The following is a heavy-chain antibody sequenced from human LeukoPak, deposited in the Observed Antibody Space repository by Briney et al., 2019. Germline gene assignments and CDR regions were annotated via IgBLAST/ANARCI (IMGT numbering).Heavy chain of an antibody. J-gene: IGHJ4*02. CDR2: FDPEDGQT. CDR3: ARHCSGGAMDY. CDR1: GYTLTELS. V-gene: IGHV1-24*01. Sequence: ASVKVSCKVSGYTLTELSMHWVRQAPGKGLEWMGGFDPEDGQTIYAQKFQGRVTMTRNTSISTAYMELSSLRSEDTAMYYCARHCSGGAMDYWGQGTLVTVSS. D-gene: IGHD2-15*01.